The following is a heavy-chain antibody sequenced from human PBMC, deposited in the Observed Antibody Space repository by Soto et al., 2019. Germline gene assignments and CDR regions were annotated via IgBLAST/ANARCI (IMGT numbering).Heavy chain of an antibody. J-gene: IGHJ5*01. Sequence: PXETLSLPFTVSGGSISSGSYYWSWIRQHPGKVLEWIVYIYYGGITYYNPPLKSRVTISVDTSKNQFSLKLSSVTAADTAVYYCARRGVVQSWFDSWGQGTLVTVSS. V-gene: IGHV4-31*03. CDR2: IYYGGIT. CDR3: ARRGVVQSWFDS. CDR1: GGSISSGSYY. D-gene: IGHD2-15*01.